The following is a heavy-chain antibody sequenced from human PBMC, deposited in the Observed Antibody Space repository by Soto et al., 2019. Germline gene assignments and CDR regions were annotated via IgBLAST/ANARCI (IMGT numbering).Heavy chain of an antibody. V-gene: IGHV4-34*01. CDR3: ASSSSGWYFLPAE. D-gene: IGHD6-19*01. J-gene: IGHJ4*02. Sequence: SETLSLTCAVYGGSFSGYYWSWIRQPPGKGLEWIGEINHSGSTNYNPSLKSRVTISVDTSKNQFSLKLSSVTAADTAVYYCASSSSGWYFLPAEWGQGTLVTVSS. CDR1: GGSFSGYY. CDR2: INHSGST.